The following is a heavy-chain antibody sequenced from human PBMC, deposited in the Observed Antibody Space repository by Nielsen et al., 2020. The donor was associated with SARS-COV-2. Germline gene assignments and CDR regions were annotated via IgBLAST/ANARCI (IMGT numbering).Heavy chain of an antibody. J-gene: IGHJ4*02. D-gene: IGHD1-26*01. Sequence: GESLKISCAASGFTFSSYAMHWVRQAPGKGLEWVAVISYDGSNKYYADSVKGRFTISRDNSKNTLYLQMNSLRAEDTAVYYCARDRSGSPYYFDYWGQGTLVTVSS. CDR2: ISYDGSNK. CDR3: ARDRSGSPYYFDY. CDR1: GFTFSSYA. V-gene: IGHV3-30*04.